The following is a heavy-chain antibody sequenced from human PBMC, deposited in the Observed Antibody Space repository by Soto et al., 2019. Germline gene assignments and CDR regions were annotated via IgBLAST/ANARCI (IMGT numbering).Heavy chain of an antibody. D-gene: IGHD6-6*01. CDR1: GGTFSSYA. J-gene: IGHJ6*02. V-gene: IGHV1-69*13. Sequence: SVKVSCKASGGTFSSYAISWVRQAPGQGLEWMGGIIPIFGTANYAQKFQGRVTITADESTSTAYMELSSLRSEDTAVYYCAKVRSIAARRVGYYGMDVWGQGTTVTVSS. CDR2: IIPIFGTA. CDR3: AKVRSIAARRVGYYGMDV.